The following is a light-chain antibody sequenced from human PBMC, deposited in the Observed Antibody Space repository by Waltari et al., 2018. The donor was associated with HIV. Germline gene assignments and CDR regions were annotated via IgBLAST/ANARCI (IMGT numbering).Light chain of an antibody. J-gene: IGLJ3*02. CDR2: YDS. CDR3: LVWESSSGVV. Sequence: SYVLTQSPSVPVAPGKTARITCGGNNIGNKSVHWYQQKPGQAPVLVIYYDSDRPSGSPRRFSGSNSGNTATLTIGRVEAGDEADYYCLVWESSSGVVFVGGTRLTVL. V-gene: IGLV3-21*01. CDR1: NIGNKS.